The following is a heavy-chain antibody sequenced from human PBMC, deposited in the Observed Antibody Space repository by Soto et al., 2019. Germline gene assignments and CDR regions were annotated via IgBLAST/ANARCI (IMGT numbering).Heavy chain of an antibody. CDR2: ISYSGKS. CDR3: AASPNADFFAY. CDR1: GGSISSGAYY. J-gene: IGHJ4*02. V-gene: IGHV4-31*03. Sequence: QVQLQESGPGLVTPSQSLSLTCTVSGGSISSGAYYWMCIRQHPGRGLEWIGHISYSGKSDYNPSLESRVAISLDTPRNQFSLKLSSVTAADTAVYYCAASPNADFFAYWGPGALVTVSA.